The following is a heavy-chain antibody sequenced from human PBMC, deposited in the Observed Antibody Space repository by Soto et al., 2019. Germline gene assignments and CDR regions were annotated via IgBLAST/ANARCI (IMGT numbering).Heavy chain of an antibody. CDR2: IYTSGST. CDR3: ARDTHYYDSSGYASYYYYGMDA. D-gene: IGHD3-22*01. J-gene: IGHJ6*02. CDR1: GGSVSRGSYY. Sequence: QVQLQESGPGLVKPSETLSLTCTVSGGSVSRGSYYWSWIRQPPGKGLEWIGYIYTSGSTNYNPSLKSRGTISVDTSKNQFSLKLSFVTAADPAVYYCARDTHYYDSSGYASYYYYGMDAWGQGTTVTVSS. V-gene: IGHV4-61*01.